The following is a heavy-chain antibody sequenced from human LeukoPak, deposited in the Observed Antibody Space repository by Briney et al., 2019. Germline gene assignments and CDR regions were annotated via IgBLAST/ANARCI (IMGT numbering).Heavy chain of an antibody. CDR1: GGTFSSYA. Sequence: SVKVSCKASGGTFSSYAISWVRQAPGQGLEWMEGIIPIFGTANYAQKFQGRVTITTDESTSTAYMELSSLRSEDTAVYYCARVNSRPYYYYYMDVWGKGTTVTVSS. CDR3: ARVNSRPYYYYYMDV. CDR2: IIPIFGTA. D-gene: IGHD2/OR15-2a*01. J-gene: IGHJ6*03. V-gene: IGHV1-69*05.